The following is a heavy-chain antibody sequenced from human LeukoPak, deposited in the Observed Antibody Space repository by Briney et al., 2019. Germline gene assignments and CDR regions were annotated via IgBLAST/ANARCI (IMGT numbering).Heavy chain of an antibody. V-gene: IGHV3-23*01. D-gene: IGHD4-17*01. Sequence: QPGASLRLSCAASGFTFSSYDMSWVRQAPGKGLEWVSAISGSGGSTYHAVSVKGRFTLSRDNSQSTLYLKVNSLRAEDTVVYYRAKAPTYRDSLFDYGGQGTLVTVSS. CDR2: ISGSGGST. J-gene: IGHJ4*01. CDR3: AKAPTYRDSLFDY. CDR1: GFTFSSYD.